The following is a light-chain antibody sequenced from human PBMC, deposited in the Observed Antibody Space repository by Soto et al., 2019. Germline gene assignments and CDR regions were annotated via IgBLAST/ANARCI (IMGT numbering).Light chain of an antibody. J-gene: IGLJ1*01. CDR3: CSYAGTIYV. CDR2: EGS. Sequence: SVVTQPASVYGCPGQSMTISCPGNRSDGGSYNLVSWYQQHPGKAPKLMIYEGSKRPSGVSNRFSGSKSGNTASLTISGLQAEDEADYYCCSYAGTIYVFGTGTKVTVL. V-gene: IGLV2-23*01. CDR1: RSDGGSYNL.